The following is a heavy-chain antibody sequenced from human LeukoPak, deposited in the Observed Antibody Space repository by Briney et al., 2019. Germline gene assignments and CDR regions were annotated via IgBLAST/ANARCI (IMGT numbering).Heavy chain of an antibody. Sequence: GGSLRLSCTASGFTFSSYAMSWVRQAPGGGLEWVSGIPGSGVDTFYADSVKGRFTISRDNSKNTLFLQMNSLRAEDTAVYYCAKEVGMYGTPTLDFWGQGTVVTVSS. CDR3: AKEVGMYGTPTLDF. CDR1: GFTFSSYA. CDR2: IPGSGVDT. V-gene: IGHV3-23*01. J-gene: IGHJ4*02. D-gene: IGHD1-1*01.